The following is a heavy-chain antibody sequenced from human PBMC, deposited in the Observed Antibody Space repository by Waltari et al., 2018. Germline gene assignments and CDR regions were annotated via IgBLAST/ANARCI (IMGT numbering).Heavy chain of an antibody. Sequence: QVRLQESGPGLVKPSETLSLTCPVSGGSISSSSYYWGWIRQPPGKGLEWIGNIYYSGSTYYNPSLKSRVTITVDTSKNQVSLKLSSVTAADTAVYYCAGDSSGMYYFDYWGQGSLVTVSS. D-gene: IGHD3-22*01. CDR1: GGSISSSSYY. V-gene: IGHV4-39*07. CDR2: IYYSGST. CDR3: AGDSSGMYYFDY. J-gene: IGHJ4*02.